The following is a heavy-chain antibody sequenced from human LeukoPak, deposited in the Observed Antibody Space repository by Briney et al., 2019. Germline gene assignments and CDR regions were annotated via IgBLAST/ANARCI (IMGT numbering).Heavy chain of an antibody. Sequence: SETLSLTCSVSGGSISSYYWSWIRQPPGKGLEWIGYIYYSGSTNYNPSLESRVTISVDTSKNQFSLKLSSVTAADTAVYYCARGGTAMVYDAFDIWGQGTMVTVSS. J-gene: IGHJ3*02. CDR2: IYYSGST. CDR1: GGSISSYY. CDR3: ARGGTAMVYDAFDI. V-gene: IGHV4-59*01. D-gene: IGHD5-18*01.